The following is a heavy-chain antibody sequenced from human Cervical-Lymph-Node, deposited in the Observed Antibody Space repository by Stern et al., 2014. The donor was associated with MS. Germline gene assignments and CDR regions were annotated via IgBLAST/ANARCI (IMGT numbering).Heavy chain of an antibody. Sequence: VQLVQSGAEVKKPGGSLKISCKLSGYSFTIYYIAWVRQMPGKGLEWMGVIYPYDSDTTYSPSFQGKVTSSADKSITTSYLQWSSLRASDTAMYYCARHVQGFDYWGQGTLVTVSS. CDR2: IYPYDSDT. CDR1: GYSFTIYY. CDR3: ARHVQGFDY. J-gene: IGHJ4*02. V-gene: IGHV5-51*01.